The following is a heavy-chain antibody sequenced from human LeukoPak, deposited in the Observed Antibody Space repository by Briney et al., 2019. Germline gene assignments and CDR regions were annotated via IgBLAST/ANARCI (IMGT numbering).Heavy chain of an antibody. J-gene: IGHJ4*02. CDR3: ARGPNSNWSGLDF. CDR2: ISPTGSTT. D-gene: IGHD6-6*01. Sequence: GGSLRLSCAASGFTFSSYAMSWVRQLPGKGLVWVSRISPTGSTTSYADSEKGRFTVSRDNAKNTLYLQVNNLRAEDTAVYYCARGPNSNWSGLDFWGQGTLLTVSS. V-gene: IGHV3-74*01. CDR1: GFTFSSYA.